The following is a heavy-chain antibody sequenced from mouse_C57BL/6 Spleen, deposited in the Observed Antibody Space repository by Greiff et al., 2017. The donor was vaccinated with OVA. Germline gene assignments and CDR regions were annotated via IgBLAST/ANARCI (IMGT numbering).Heavy chain of an antibody. CDR1: GYSITSGYY. Sequence: EVKLVESGPGLVKPSQSLSLTCSVTGYSITSGYYWNWIRQFPGNKLEWMGYISYDGSNNYNPSLKNRISITRDTSKNQFFLKLNSVTTEDTATYYCARGYPYYYAMDYWGQGTSVTVSS. CDR3: ARGYPYYYAMDY. D-gene: IGHD1-1*01. J-gene: IGHJ4*01. CDR2: ISYDGSN. V-gene: IGHV3-6*01.